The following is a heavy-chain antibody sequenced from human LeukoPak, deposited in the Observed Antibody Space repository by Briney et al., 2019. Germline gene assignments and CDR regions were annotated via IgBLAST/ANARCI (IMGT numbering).Heavy chain of an antibody. V-gene: IGHV4-34*01. D-gene: IGHD3-22*01. CDR1: GFTVSSNY. Sequence: GSLRLSCAASGFTVSSNYMSWVRQPPGKGLEWIGEINHSGSTNYNPSLKSRVTISVDTSKNQFSLKLSSVTAADTAVYYCARHRVVVSNWFDPWGQGTLVTVSS. J-gene: IGHJ5*02. CDR2: INHSGST. CDR3: ARHRVVVSNWFDP.